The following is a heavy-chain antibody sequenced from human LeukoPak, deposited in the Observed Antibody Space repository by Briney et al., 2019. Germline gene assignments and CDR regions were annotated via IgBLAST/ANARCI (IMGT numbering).Heavy chain of an antibody. Sequence: PGGSLRLSCAASGFTFSSYAMSWVRQAPGKGLEWVSYISSSGSTIYYADSVKGRFTISRDNAKNSLYLQMNSLRAEDTAVYYCARVAAPGVYFDYWGRGTLVTVSS. CDR1: GFTFSSYA. CDR2: ISSSGSTI. V-gene: IGHV3-48*04. J-gene: IGHJ4*02. D-gene: IGHD2-15*01. CDR3: ARVAAPGVYFDY.